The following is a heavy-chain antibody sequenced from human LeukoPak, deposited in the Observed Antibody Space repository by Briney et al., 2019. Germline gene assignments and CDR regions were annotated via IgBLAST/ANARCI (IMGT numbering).Heavy chain of an antibody. CDR2: ISVSADTR. D-gene: IGHD5-24*01. Sequence: TGGSLRLSCAGYGFTFSAYSFNWVRQAPGKGLEWVSYISVSADTRLYADSVKGRFTISRDNAQDSLFLHMSSLRVDDTAVYYCARTVETSAITSPFDSWGQGTLVAVSS. V-gene: IGHV3-48*01. J-gene: IGHJ4*02. CDR1: GFTFSAYS. CDR3: ARTVETSAITSPFDS.